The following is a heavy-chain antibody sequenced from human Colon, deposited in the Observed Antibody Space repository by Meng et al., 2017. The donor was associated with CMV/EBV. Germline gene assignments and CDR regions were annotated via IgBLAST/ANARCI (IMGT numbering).Heavy chain of an antibody. CDR1: GFTFGSYS. V-gene: IGHV3-21*01. D-gene: IGHD3-3*01. CDR2: IGSNSSAI. Sequence: CAASGFTFGSYSMTWVRQAPGKGLEWVSFIGSNSSAIYYADSLKGRFIVSRDNANNSLFLQMNSLRAGDTAVYYCARLSGNSRMDVWGQGTTVTVSS. CDR3: ARLSGNSRMDV. J-gene: IGHJ6*02.